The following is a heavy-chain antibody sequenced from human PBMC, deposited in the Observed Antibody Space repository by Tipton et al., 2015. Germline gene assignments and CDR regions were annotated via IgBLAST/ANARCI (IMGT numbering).Heavy chain of an antibody. Sequence: RSLRLSCAASGLTFKNFAMHWVRQAPGKGLEWVAVIWHDGINKYYGDSLKGRFTISRDNSKNTLYLQMNSLRAEDTAVYYCARDDSGPPRGMDVWGQGTTVTVSS. CDR1: GLTFKNFA. D-gene: IGHD1-26*01. CDR2: IWHDGINK. CDR3: ARDDSGPPRGMDV. J-gene: IGHJ6*02. V-gene: IGHV3-33*01.